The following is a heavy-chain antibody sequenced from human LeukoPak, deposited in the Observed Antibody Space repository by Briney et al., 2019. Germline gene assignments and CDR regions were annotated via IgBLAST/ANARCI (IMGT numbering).Heavy chain of an antibody. J-gene: IGHJ4*02. V-gene: IGHV3-64D*06. Sequence: GGSLRLSCSASGFTFSNYAMHWVRQAPGKGLEYVSAITINIDRTFYADSVQGRFTISRDDSANTLYLQMSSLRPEDTAVYYCVKPARGSGIQNGFDYWGQETLVTVSS. CDR1: GFTFSNYA. CDR2: ITINIDRT. D-gene: IGHD3-10*01. CDR3: VKPARGSGIQNGFDY.